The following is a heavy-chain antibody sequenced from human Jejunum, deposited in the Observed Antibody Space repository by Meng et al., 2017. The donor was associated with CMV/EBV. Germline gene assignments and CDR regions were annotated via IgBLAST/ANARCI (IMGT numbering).Heavy chain of an antibody. D-gene: IGHD4-17*01. V-gene: IGHV3-66*02. J-gene: IGHJ4*02. CDR2: VHSGGTT. CDR1: GFTVRTNY. CDR3: ARAPTVTTVFDS. Sequence: SCAASGFTVRTNYIIWVRHPPGKGLEWVSIVHSGGTTFYADSVKGRFTISRDESRNTVFLQMNSLRSEDTAVYYCARAPTVTTVFDSWGQGTLVTVSS.